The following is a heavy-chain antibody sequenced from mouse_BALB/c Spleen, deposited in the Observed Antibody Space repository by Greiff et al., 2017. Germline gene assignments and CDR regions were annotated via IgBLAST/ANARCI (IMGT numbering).Heavy chain of an antibody. CDR3: ARYYGYAMDY. D-gene: IGHD1-1*01. J-gene: IGHJ4*01. Sequence: EVKLQESGAELVKPGASVKLSCTASGFNIKDTYMHWVKQRPEQGLEWIGRIDPANGNTKYDPKFQGKATITADTSSNTAYLQLSSLTSEDTAVYYCARYYGYAMDYWGQGTSVTVSS. CDR1: GFNIKDTY. V-gene: IGHV14-3*02. CDR2: IDPANGNT.